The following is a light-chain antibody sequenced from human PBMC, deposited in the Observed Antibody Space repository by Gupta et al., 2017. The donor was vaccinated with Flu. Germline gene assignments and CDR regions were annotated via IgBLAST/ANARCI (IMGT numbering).Light chain of an antibody. CDR1: QSISSW. V-gene: IGKV1-5*03. J-gene: IGKJ1*01. CDR3: QQYYAYPWT. Sequence: GDRVTITCRANQSISSWLAWFQQKPGKAPKLLIYNASSLESGVPSRVSGSGSGAEFTLTINNLQPDDFATYYCQQYYAYPWTFGRGTKVEIK. CDR2: NAS.